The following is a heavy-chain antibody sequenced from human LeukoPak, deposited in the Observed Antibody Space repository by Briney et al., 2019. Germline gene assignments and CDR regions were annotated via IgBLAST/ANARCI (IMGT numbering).Heavy chain of an antibody. D-gene: IGHD4-23*01. V-gene: IGHV4-31*03. J-gene: IGHJ4*02. CDR2: ISYSGST. Sequence: SETLSLTCTVSGGSITSRAYYWSWIRQHPGTSLEWIGYISYSGSTYYNPSLKSRFTISVDTSKNQFSLRLTSVSAADTAVYYCARDQNSGFGHWGQGTLVTVSS. CDR3: ARDQNSGFGH. CDR1: GGSITSRAYY.